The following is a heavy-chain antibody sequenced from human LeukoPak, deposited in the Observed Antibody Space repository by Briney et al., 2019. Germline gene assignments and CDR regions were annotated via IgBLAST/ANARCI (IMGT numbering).Heavy chain of an antibody. Sequence: SETLSLTCAVYGASYNAYYWSRIRQPPEKGLEWIGDIDHRGTATYNPSLKSRLTISADASKNQFSLKLNSVTDADTAVYYCAVGITILGVAASFDSWGQGNLVIVSS. J-gene: IGHJ4*02. D-gene: IGHD3-3*01. CDR1: GASYNAYY. CDR3: AVGITILGVAASFDS. V-gene: IGHV4-34*01. CDR2: IDHRGTA.